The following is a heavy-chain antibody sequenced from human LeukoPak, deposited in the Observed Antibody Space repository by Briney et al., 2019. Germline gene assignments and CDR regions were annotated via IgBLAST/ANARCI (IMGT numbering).Heavy chain of an antibody. Sequence: GASVKVSCKASGYTFTSYAMHWVRQAPGQRLEWMGWINAGNGNTKYSQKFQGRVTITRDTSASTAYMELSSLRSEDTAVYYCAREKDYVWGSLYYWGQGTLVTVSS. D-gene: IGHD3-16*01. CDR2: INAGNGNT. CDR3: AREKDYVWGSLYY. V-gene: IGHV1-3*01. J-gene: IGHJ4*02. CDR1: GYTFTSYA.